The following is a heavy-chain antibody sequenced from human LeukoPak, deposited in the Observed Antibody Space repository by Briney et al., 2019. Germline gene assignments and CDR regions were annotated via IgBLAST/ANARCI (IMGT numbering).Heavy chain of an antibody. V-gene: IGHV1-69*06. CDR3: AASFSSSWPNSLDY. D-gene: IGHD6-13*01. J-gene: IGHJ4*02. Sequence: SVKVSCKASGGTFSSYAISWVRQAPGQGLEWMGGIIPIFGTANYAQKFQGRVTITADKSTSTAYMELSSLRSEDTAVYYCAASFSSSWPNSLDYWGQGTLVTVSS. CDR2: IIPIFGTA. CDR1: GGTFSSYA.